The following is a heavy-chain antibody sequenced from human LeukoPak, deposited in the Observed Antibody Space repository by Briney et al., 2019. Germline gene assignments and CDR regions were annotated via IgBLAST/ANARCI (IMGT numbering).Heavy chain of an antibody. Sequence: KPSETLSLTCTVSGGSISSSSYYWGGIGRPPGKGLEWMGGIFYRGSTYYNPSLKSRVTISVGTSKNQFSLKLSSVTAADTAVYYCARDPNSYDYVWGSYRPYYFDYWGQGTLVTVSS. V-gene: IGHV4-39*07. J-gene: IGHJ4*02. CDR2: IFYRGST. CDR3: ARDPNSYDYVWGSYRPYYFDY. D-gene: IGHD3-16*02. CDR1: GGSISSSSYY.